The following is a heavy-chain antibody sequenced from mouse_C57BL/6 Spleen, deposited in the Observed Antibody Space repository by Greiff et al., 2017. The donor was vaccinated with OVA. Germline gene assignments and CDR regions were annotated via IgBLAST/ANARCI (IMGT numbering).Heavy chain of an antibody. Sequence: VKLQQPGAELVKPGASVKLSCKASGYTFTSYWMQWVKQRPGQGLEWIGEIDPSDSYTNYNQKFKGKATLTVDTSSSTAYMQLSSLTSEDSAVYYCARKLYYAMDYWGQGTSVTVSS. D-gene: IGHD4-1*01. CDR2: IDPSDSYT. CDR3: ARKLYYAMDY. CDR1: GYTFTSYW. V-gene: IGHV1-50*01. J-gene: IGHJ4*01.